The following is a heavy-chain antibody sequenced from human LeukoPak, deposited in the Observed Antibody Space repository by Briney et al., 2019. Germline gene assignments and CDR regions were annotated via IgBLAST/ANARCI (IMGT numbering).Heavy chain of an antibody. CDR3: AKDFWLLRYFDWLLDY. CDR1: GFTFSSYG. CDR2: ISYDGSNK. J-gene: IGHJ4*02. Sequence: PGRSLRLSCAASGFTFSSYGMHWVRQAPGKGLEWVAVISYDGSNKYYADSVKGRFTISRDNSKNTLYLQMNSLRAEDTAVYYCAKDFWLLRYFDWLLDYWGQGTLVTVSS. D-gene: IGHD3-9*01. V-gene: IGHV3-30*18.